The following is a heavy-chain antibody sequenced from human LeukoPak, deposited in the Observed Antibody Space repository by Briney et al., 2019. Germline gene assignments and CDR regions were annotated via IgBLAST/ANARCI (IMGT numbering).Heavy chain of an antibody. D-gene: IGHD2-15*01. Sequence: ASVKVSCKASGYAFTSYAMHWVRQAPGQRLEWMGWINAGNDNTKYSQKFQGRVTITRDTSASTAYMELSSLRSEDTAVYYCARDLGYCTGGTCYPNWFDPWGQGTLVTVSS. CDR3: ARDLGYCTGGTCYPNWFDP. CDR2: INAGNDNT. J-gene: IGHJ5*02. V-gene: IGHV1-3*01. CDR1: GYAFTSYA.